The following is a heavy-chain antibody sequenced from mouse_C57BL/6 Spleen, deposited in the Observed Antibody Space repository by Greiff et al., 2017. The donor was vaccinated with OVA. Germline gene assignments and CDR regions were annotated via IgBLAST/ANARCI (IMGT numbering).Heavy chain of an antibody. Sequence: VQLQQSGPGLVQPSQSLSITCTVSGFSLTSYGVHWVRQSPGKGLEWLGVIWSGGSTDYNAAFISRLSISKDNSKSQVFFKMNSLQADDTAIYYCASPLYYYDYPGFAYWGQGTLVTVSA. J-gene: IGHJ3*01. V-gene: IGHV2-2*01. CDR1: GFSLTSYG. CDR2: IWSGGST. D-gene: IGHD2-4*01. CDR3: ASPLYYYDYPGFAY.